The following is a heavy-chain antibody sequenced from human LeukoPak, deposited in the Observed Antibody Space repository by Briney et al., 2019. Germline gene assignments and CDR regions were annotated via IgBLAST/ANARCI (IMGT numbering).Heavy chain of an antibody. CDR3: AKPEGDYDSSGYHHFDY. D-gene: IGHD3-22*01. V-gene: IGHV3-30*02. J-gene: IGHJ4*02. CDR1: GFTFSSYG. Sequence: GGSLRLSCAASGFTFSSYGKHWVRQAPGKGLEWVAFIRYDGTNKYYADSVKGRFTISRDNFKNTLYLQMNSLRAEDTAVYYCAKPEGDYDSSGYHHFDYWGQGTLVTVSS. CDR2: IRYDGTNK.